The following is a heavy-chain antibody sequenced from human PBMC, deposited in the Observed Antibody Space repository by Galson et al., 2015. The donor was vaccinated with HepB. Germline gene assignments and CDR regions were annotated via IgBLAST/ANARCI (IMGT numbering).Heavy chain of an antibody. CDR1: GFTFSSYS. CDR2: ISSSSSYI. D-gene: IGHD3-10*01. V-gene: IGHV3-21*01. J-gene: IGHJ4*02. CDR3: ARGSAGSGSYYNSDFDY. Sequence: SLRLSCAASGFTFSSYSMNWVRQAPGKGLEWVSSISSSSSYIYYADSVKGRFTISRDNAKSSLYLQMNSLRAEDTAVYYCARGSAGSGSYYNSDFDYWGQGTLVTVSS.